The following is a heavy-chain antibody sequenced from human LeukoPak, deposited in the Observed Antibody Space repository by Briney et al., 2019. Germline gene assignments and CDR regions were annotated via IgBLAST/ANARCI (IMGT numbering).Heavy chain of an antibody. J-gene: IGHJ6*02. Sequence: GGSLRLSCAASGFTFSSYWMHWARQAPGKGLVWVSRINSDGSSTSYADSVKGRFTISRDNAKNTLYLQMNSLRAEDTAVYYCARVGDSSGYYGYYYYYYGMDVWGQGTTVTVSS. V-gene: IGHV3-74*01. CDR3: ARVGDSSGYYGYYYYYYGMDV. CDR1: GFTFSSYW. CDR2: INSDGSST. D-gene: IGHD3-22*01.